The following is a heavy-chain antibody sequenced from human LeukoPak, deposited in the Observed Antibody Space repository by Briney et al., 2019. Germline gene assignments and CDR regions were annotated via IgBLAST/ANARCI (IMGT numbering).Heavy chain of an antibody. Sequence: GGSLRLSCAASGFTFSSYAMHWVRQAPGEGLEWVAVISYDGSNKYYADSVKGRFTISRDNSKNTLYLQMNSLRAEDTAVYYCARDDTRYGDLGYWGQGTLVTVSS. CDR2: ISYDGSNK. D-gene: IGHD4-17*01. CDR3: ARDDTRYGDLGY. V-gene: IGHV3-30-3*01. J-gene: IGHJ4*02. CDR1: GFTFSSYA.